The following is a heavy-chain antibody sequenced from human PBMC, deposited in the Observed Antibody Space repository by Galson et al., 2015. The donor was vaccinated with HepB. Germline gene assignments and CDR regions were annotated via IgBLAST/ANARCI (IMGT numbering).Heavy chain of an antibody. V-gene: IGHV1-69*13. CDR1: GGTFSSYA. Sequence: SVKVSCKASGGTFSSYAISWVRQAPGQGLEWMGGIIPIFGTANYAQKFQGRVTITADESTSTAYMELSSLRSEDTAVYYCAREERPHYGGNPAYFDLWGRGTLVTVSS. CDR3: AREERPHYGGNPAYFDL. D-gene: IGHD4-23*01. J-gene: IGHJ2*01. CDR2: IIPIFGTA.